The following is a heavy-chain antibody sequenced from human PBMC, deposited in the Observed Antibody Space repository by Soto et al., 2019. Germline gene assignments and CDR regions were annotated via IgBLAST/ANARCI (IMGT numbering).Heavy chain of an antibody. CDR1: GYTFTSYA. D-gene: IGHD3-10*01. CDR3: ARDYYYGSGSYYTTANWFDP. CDR2: INAGNGNT. Sequence: ASVKVSCKASGYTFTSYAMHWVRQAPGQRLEWMGWINAGNGNTKYSQKFQGRVTITRDTSASTAYMELSSLRSEDTAVYYCARDYYYGSGSYYTTANWFDPWGQGTLVTVSS. J-gene: IGHJ5*02. V-gene: IGHV1-3*01.